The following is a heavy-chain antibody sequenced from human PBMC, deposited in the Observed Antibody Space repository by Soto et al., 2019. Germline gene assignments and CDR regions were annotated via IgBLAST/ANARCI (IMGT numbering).Heavy chain of an antibody. CDR2: INPSGGST. Sequence: QVQLVQSGAEVKKPGASVKVSCKASGYTFTSYYMHWVRQAPGQGPEWVGIINPSGGSTSYGQNCQGTISAPSDPSTNTVDMERSSLRSDDTAGDQCAADLPGLAASREGDYWGQGTLVPVSS. CDR1: GYTFTSYY. CDR3: AADLPGLAASREGDY. V-gene: IGHV1-46*01. D-gene: IGHD6-13*01. J-gene: IGHJ4*02.